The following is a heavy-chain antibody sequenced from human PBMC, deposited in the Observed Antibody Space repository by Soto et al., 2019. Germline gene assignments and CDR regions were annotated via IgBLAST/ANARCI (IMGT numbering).Heavy chain of an antibody. Sequence: SETLSLTCTVSGYSISSGPYWAWIRQPPGKGPEWIASIYHGGTTFYNPSLKSRITISVDTSNNQFSLKLTSVTAADTAVYYCARVHVMVVAGSTFDYWGQGTLVTVSS. CDR1: GYSISSGPY. CDR2: IYHGGTT. CDR3: ARVHVMVVAGSTFDY. V-gene: IGHV4-38-2*02. J-gene: IGHJ4*02. D-gene: IGHD6-19*01.